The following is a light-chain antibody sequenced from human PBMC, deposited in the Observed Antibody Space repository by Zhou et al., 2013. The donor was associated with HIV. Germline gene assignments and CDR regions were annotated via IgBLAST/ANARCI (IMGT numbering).Light chain of an antibody. CDR1: HTVTSNY. CDR2: GAS. CDR3: QQYGSSPMYT. V-gene: IGKV3-20*01. J-gene: IGKJ2*01. Sequence: EIVLTQSPGTLSLSPGERATLSCRASHTVTSNYLAWYQHKPGQGPKVLIFGASTRANGIPDRFSGSGSGTEFTLTISRLEPEDFAVYYCQQYGSSPMYTFGQGTKLEIK.